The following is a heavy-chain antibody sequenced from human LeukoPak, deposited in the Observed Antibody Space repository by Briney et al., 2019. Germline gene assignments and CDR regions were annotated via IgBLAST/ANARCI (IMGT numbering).Heavy chain of an antibody. CDR1: GFIFSDHY. D-gene: IGHD3-10*01. CDR3: AKSGDRTSMRFGELN. CDR2: IRNKAQRYTT. Sequence: GGSLRLSCAASGFIFSDHYMDWVRLAPGKGLEWVGRIRNKAQRYTTVYAASVSGRFTISRDDSRNSLYLQMNSLEAEDTAVYYCAKSGDRTSMRFGELNWGQGTLVTVSS. J-gene: IGHJ4*02. V-gene: IGHV3-72*01.